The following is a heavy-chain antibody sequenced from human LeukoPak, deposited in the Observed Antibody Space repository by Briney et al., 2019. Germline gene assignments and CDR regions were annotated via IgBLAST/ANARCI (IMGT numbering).Heavy chain of an antibody. J-gene: IGHJ5*02. D-gene: IGHD3-10*01. V-gene: IGHV1-18*01. CDR3: ARDSLWFGELLPLYNWFDP. Sequence: ASVKVSCKASGYTFTSYGISWVRQAPGQGLEWMGGISAYNGNTNYAQKLQGRVTMTTDTSTSTAYMELRSLRSDDTAVYYCARDSLWFGELLPLYNWFDPWGQGTLVTVSS. CDR2: ISAYNGNT. CDR1: GYTFTSYG.